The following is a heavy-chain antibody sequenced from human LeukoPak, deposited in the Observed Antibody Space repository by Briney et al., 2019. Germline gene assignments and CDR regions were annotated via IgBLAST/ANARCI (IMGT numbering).Heavy chain of an antibody. D-gene: IGHD6-19*01. Sequence: GGSLRLSCAASGFTLSSYSMNWVRQAPGKGLEWIAYISSSSDIKYEADSVKGRFTVSRDNAKNLLFLQMSSLRAEDTAVYYCAKDKASSGWYYFDYWGHGARVTVSS. CDR3: AKDKASSGWYYFDY. J-gene: IGHJ4*01. V-gene: IGHV3-48*01. CDR2: ISSSSDIK. CDR1: GFTLSSYS.